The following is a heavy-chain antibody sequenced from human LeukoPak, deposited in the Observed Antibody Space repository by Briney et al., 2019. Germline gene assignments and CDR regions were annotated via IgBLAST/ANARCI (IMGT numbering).Heavy chain of an antibody. D-gene: IGHD5-12*01. CDR2: ISGSGGST. CDR3: AQGSGYDFGYYYYGMDV. CDR1: GFTFSSYA. J-gene: IGHJ6*02. V-gene: IGHV3-23*01. Sequence: PGGSLRLSCAASGFTFSSYAMSWVRQAPGKGLEWVSAISGSGGSTYYADSVKGRFTISRDNSKNTLYLQMNSLRAEDTAVYYCAQGSGYDFGYYYYGMDVWGQGTTVTVSS.